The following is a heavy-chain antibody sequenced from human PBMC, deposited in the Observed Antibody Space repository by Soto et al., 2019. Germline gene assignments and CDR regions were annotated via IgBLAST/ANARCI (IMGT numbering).Heavy chain of an antibody. CDR1: GASINIYY. J-gene: IGHJ4*02. Sequence: SETLSLTCTVSGASINIYYWSWIRQPPGRGLEWIGYIYYSGSTNYNPSLKSRVTISVDTSKNQFSLKLSSVTAADTAVYYCARQNYGDYPAHFDSWGQGTLVTVSS. CDR3: ARQNYGDYPAHFDS. CDR2: IYYSGST. V-gene: IGHV4-59*08. D-gene: IGHD4-17*01.